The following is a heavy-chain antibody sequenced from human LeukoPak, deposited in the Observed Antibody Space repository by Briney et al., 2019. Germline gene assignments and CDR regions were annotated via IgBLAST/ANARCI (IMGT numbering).Heavy chain of an antibody. D-gene: IGHD4-17*01. CDR3: ASELAALRCYFHY. Sequence: GGSLRLSCAASGFTFRLYSLNCVRQAPGKGLEWVSSISSSSSYIYYADSVKGRFTISRDNAKNSLHLQMNSLRDEDTAVYYCASELAALRCYFHYLVQGSLVTVSS. J-gene: IGHJ4*02. CDR1: GFTFRLYS. V-gene: IGHV3-21*01. CDR2: ISSSSSYI.